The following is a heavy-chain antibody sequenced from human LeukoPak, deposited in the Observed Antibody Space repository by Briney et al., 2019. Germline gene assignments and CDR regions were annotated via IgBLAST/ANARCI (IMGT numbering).Heavy chain of an antibody. D-gene: IGHD6-6*01. Sequence: PSETLSLTCTVSDDFIRSNNYYWGWVRQPPGKGLEWLGSIYYNGRTYHNPSLKSRVTISVDTSRNQFSLKLSSVTAADTAVYYCARLYQSSSNLADDDFDYWGQGTLVTVSS. V-gene: IGHV4-39*01. CDR3: ARLYQSSSNLADDDFDY. J-gene: IGHJ4*02. CDR1: DDFIRSNNYY. CDR2: IYYNGRT.